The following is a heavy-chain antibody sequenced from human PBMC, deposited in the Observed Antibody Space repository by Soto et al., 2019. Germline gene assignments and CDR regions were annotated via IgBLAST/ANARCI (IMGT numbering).Heavy chain of an antibody. J-gene: IGHJ6*02. D-gene: IGHD3-10*01. CDR2: IYYSGST. CDR1: NGSISSGGYY. Sequence: QVQLQESGPGLVKPSQTLSLTCTVSNGSISSGGYYWSWIRQHPGKGLEWIGHIYYSGSTYYNPSLKSRVSISIETSKNQFSLKMNSVTAADTALYYCARWFGFGELAYYAMDIWGQWTAVTVSS. CDR3: ARWFGFGELAYYAMDI. V-gene: IGHV4-31*03.